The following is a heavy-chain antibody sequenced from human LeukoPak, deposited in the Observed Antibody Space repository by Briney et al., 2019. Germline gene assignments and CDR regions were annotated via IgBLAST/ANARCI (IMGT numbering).Heavy chain of an antibody. CDR2: INPNSGGT. J-gene: IGHJ4*02. CDR3: ARDRGLARYCSSSCFDY. V-gene: IGHV1-2*02. D-gene: IGHD2-2*01. Sequence: ASVKVSCKASGYTFTGYYMHWVRQAPGQGLEWMGWINPNSGGTNYAQKFQGRVTMARDTSIRTAYMELSRLRSDDTAVYYCARDRGLARYCSSSCFDYWGQGTLVTVSS. CDR1: GYTFTGYY.